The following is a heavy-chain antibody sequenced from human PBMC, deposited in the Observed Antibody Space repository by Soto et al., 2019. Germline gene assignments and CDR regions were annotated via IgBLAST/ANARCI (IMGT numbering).Heavy chain of an antibody. CDR3: DTRTHYKFHAALLSYFDY. V-gene: IGHV3-13*05. CDR1: GFTFGTYD. D-gene: IGHD6-6*01. Sequence: GGSLRLSCAASGFTFGTYDMHWVRHNVGKGLEWVSSIGTDDDPYYLDSARGRCTISREDAKNSLYLQMDRLRAEDTALSYCDTRTHYKFHAALLSYFDYWGQGTRVTVPS. J-gene: IGHJ4*02. CDR2: IGTDDDP.